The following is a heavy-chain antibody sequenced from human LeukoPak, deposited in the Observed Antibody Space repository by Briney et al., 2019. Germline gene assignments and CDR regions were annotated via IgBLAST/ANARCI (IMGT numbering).Heavy chain of an antibody. CDR1: GFIFSNAW. J-gene: IGHJ4*02. CDR2: IKRKTDGGTT. D-gene: IGHD2-21*01. CDR3: TTGGGGVYY. V-gene: IGHV3-15*01. Sequence: GGSLRLSCAASGFIFSNAWMSWVRQAPGKGLEWVGRIKRKTDGGTTGYAAPVKGRFTISRDDSKNTLYLQMNSLKTEDTAVYYCTTGGGGVYYWGQGTLVTVSS.